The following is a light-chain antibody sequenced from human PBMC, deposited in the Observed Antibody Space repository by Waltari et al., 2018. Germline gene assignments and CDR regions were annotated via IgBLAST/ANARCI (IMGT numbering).Light chain of an antibody. V-gene: IGKV1-13*02. CDR2: AAS. J-gene: IGKJ5*01. CDR3: QQFYSYPIT. CDR1: QGISSA. Sequence: AIQLTQSPSSLSASVGDRVTFPCPARQGISSAVAWYQQKPGKPPNLLIYAASRLEGGVPSRLSGSGSGTDFTLTISSLQPEDFATYYCQQFYSYPITFGQGTRLEIK.